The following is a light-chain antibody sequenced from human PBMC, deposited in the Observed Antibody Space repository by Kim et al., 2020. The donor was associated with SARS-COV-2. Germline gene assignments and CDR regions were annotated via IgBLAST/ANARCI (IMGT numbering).Light chain of an antibody. CDR3: AAWDDSLNGV. V-gene: IGLV1-44*01. CDR2: RNN. J-gene: IGLJ3*02. CDR1: SSNIGSNT. Sequence: PGQRVTISCSGSSSNIGSNTVNWYQQLPGTPPKLLIYRNNQRPSGVPDRFSGSKSGTSASLAISGLQSEDEADYYCAAWDDSLNGVFGGGTQLTVL.